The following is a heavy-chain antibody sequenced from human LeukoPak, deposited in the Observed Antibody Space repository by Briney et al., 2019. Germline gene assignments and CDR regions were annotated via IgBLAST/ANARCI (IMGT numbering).Heavy chain of an antibody. D-gene: IGHD3-10*01. CDR1: GTSIRSGSYY. CDR2: IYYSGST. V-gene: IGHV4-39*07. CDR3: AVTMVRGGSYYYYGMDV. Sequence: ATLSLTCTVTGTSIRSGSYYWNWIRPAAGKGLEWIGRIYYSGSTYYNPSLKSRVTISVDTSKNQFSLKLSSVTAADTAVYYCAVTMVRGGSYYYYGMDVWGQGTTVTVSS. J-gene: IGHJ6*02.